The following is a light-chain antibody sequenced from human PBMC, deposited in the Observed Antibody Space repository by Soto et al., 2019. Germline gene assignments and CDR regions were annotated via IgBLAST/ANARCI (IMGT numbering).Light chain of an antibody. Sequence: DIHITQSPSSLSASVGDRVTITCRASQNIGVYLNWYQKKPGKAPKLLIHAASSLHSGVPSTFSGSGSGTDFALTISSLQPEDFATYYCHQTAANPWTFAQGTKVDIK. CDR3: HQTAANPWT. J-gene: IGKJ1*01. CDR1: QNIGVY. CDR2: AAS. V-gene: IGKV1-39*01.